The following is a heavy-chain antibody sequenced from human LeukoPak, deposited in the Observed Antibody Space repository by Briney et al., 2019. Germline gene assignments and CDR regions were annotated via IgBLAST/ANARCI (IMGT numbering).Heavy chain of an antibody. CDR1: GFTFSSYA. V-gene: IGHV3-30-3*01. CDR3: ARGNWFDP. CDR2: ISYDGSNK. J-gene: IGHJ5*02. Sequence: PGRSLRLSCAASGFTFSSYAMHWVRQAPGKGLEWVAVISYDGSNKYYADSVKRRFTISRDNSKNTLYLQMNSLRAEDTAVYYCARGNWFDPWGQGTLVTVSS.